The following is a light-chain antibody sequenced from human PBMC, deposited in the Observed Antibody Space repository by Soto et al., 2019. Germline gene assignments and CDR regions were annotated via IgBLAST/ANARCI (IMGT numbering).Light chain of an antibody. Sequence: EIGLTQSPGTLSFSPGERATLSCRASQSVSRNYLAWYQHKPGQAPRLLIYDASTRATGIPARFSGSGSGTDFTLTISGLQSEDFAVYYCQQYNNWPQTFGQGTKVDI. CDR1: QSVSRNY. CDR2: DAS. J-gene: IGKJ1*01. CDR3: QQYNNWPQT. V-gene: IGKV3-15*01.